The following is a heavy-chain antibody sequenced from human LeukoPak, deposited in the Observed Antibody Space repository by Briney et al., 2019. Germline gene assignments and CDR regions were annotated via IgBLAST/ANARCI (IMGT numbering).Heavy chain of an antibody. CDR1: GFTFSDYY. CDR2: ISSSGGTI. CDR3: SRHGGMGATDS. D-gene: IGHD1-26*01. V-gene: IGHV3-11*01. J-gene: IGHJ4*02. Sequence: PGGSLRLSCAASGFTFSDYYMSWIRQAPGKRLEWVSYISSSGGTIYYADSVKGRFTISRDNAKNSLYLQMNSLKTEDTAVYYCSRHGGMGATDSWGQGTLVTVSS.